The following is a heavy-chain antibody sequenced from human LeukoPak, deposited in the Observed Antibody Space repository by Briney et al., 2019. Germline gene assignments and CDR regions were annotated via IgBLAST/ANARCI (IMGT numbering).Heavy chain of an antibody. D-gene: IGHD1-26*01. V-gene: IGHV3-30*02. Sequence: PGGSLRLSCAASGFTFSSYAMHWVRQAPGKGLEWVAYIRYDGNNKYYADSVKGRFTISRDNSKNTLYLQMNSLRAEDTAVYYCAKGLTAGWELDAFDIWGQGTMVTVSS. CDR1: GFTFSSYA. CDR2: IRYDGNNK. J-gene: IGHJ3*02. CDR3: AKGLTAGWELDAFDI.